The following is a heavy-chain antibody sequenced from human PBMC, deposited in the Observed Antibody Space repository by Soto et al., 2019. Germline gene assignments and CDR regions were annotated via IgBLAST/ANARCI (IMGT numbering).Heavy chain of an antibody. Sequence: GESLKISCQSSGYTFSNFWIGWVRQLPGKGLEWMGIIYPGDHETRYGPSFHGKVTISADRSINTAYLQWNSLEASDTAFYFCARSPRSSPYFDYWGQGALVTVS. J-gene: IGHJ4*02. CDR2: IYPGDHET. CDR3: ARSPRSSPYFDY. CDR1: GYTFSNFW. D-gene: IGHD6-13*01. V-gene: IGHV5-51*01.